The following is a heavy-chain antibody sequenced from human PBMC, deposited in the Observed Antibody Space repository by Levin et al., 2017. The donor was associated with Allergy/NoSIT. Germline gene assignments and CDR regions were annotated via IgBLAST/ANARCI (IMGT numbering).Heavy chain of an antibody. D-gene: IGHD3/OR15-3a*01. CDR3: ARAGLDGFDP. CDR1: GFTFSSYW. V-gene: IGHV3-7*04. CDR2: IKQDGSEK. J-gene: IGHJ5*02. Sequence: GESLKISCAASGFTFSSYWMSWVRQAPGKGLEWVANIKQDGSEKYYVDSVKGRFTISRDNAKNSLYLQMNSLRAEDTAVYYCARAGLDGFDPWGQGTLVTVSS.